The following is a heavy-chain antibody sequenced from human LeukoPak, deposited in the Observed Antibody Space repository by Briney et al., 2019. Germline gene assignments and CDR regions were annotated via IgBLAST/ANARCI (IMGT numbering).Heavy chain of an antibody. CDR1: GFTVSSNY. CDR2: IRSSSSAL. CDR3: VRDQDWAFDY. V-gene: IGHV3-48*02. Sequence: GGSLRLSCAASGFTVSSNYMSWVRQAPGKGLEWVSYIRSSSSALYYADSVKGRFTISRDNAKNSLYLQMNSLRDEDTAVYYCVRDQDWAFDYWGQGALVTVSS. J-gene: IGHJ4*02. D-gene: IGHD3-9*01.